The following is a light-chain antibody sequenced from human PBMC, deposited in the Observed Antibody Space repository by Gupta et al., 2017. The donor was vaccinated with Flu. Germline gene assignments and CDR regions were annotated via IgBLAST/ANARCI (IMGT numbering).Light chain of an antibody. CDR2: DVS. CDR3: CSYAGSYTLV. CDR1: SSAVGGYNY. J-gene: IGLJ2*01. Sequence: QSALTQPRSVSGSPGQSVTISCTGTSSAVGGYNYVSWNQTHPVKATKLMIYDVSKRPSGVPARFSGSKSGNTASLTISGLQAEDEAEYYCCSYAGSYTLVFGGGTKLTVL. V-gene: IGLV2-11*01.